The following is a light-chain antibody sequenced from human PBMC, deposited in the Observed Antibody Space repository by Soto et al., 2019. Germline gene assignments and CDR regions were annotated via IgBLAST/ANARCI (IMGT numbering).Light chain of an antibody. Sequence: EILFTQSPATLSLSPGERATLSCGASQSVRTVLAWYQQKPGQAPRLLIYDASTRATGVPARFSGSGSGTDFTLTISNLESEDFGVYYCQQRTDWPTITFGQGTRLDIK. CDR2: DAS. V-gene: IGKV3-11*01. CDR1: QSVRTV. CDR3: QQRTDWPTIT. J-gene: IGKJ5*01.